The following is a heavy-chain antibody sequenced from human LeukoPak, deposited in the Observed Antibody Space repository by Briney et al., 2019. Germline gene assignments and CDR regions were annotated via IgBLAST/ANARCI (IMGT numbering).Heavy chain of an antibody. CDR2: IYSGGST. CDR3: ARSQSMDAFDI. CDR1: GFTVSSNY. Sequence: PGGSLRLSCAASGFTVSSNYMSWVRQAPGKGLEWVSVIYSGGSTYYADSVKGRFTISRDNSKNTLYLQMNSLRAEDTAVYYCARSQSMDAFDIWGQGTMVTVSS. J-gene: IGHJ3*02. V-gene: IGHV3-66*01. D-gene: IGHD2-21*01.